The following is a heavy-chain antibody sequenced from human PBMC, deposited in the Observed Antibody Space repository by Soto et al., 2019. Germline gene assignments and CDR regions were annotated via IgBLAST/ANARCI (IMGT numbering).Heavy chain of an antibody. Sequence: PGGSLRLSCAASGFTFSSYGMHWVRQAPGKGLEWVAVISYDGSNKYYADSVKGRFTISRDNSKNTLYLQMNSLRAEDTAVYYCARDLLYYDILTGYYYYYYGMDVWGQGTTVTVSS. J-gene: IGHJ6*02. CDR3: ARDLLYYDILTGYYYYYYGMDV. V-gene: IGHV3-30*19. CDR1: GFTFSSYG. D-gene: IGHD3-9*01. CDR2: ISYDGSNK.